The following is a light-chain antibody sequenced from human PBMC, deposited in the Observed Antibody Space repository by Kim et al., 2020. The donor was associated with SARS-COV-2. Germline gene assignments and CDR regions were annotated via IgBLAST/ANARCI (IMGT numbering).Light chain of an antibody. CDR2: QDS. V-gene: IGLV3-1*01. CDR3: QSWDSSTVV. CDR1: KLGDKY. Sequence: VSPGQTASISCTGDKLGDKYACWYQQKPGQSPVLVIYQDSQRPSGIPVRFSGSNSGNTATLTISGTQAMDEADYYCQSWDSSTVVFGGGTQLTVL. J-gene: IGLJ2*01.